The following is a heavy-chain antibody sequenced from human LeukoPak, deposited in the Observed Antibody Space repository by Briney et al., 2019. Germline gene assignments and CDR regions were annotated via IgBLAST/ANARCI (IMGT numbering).Heavy chain of an antibody. D-gene: IGHD3-22*01. V-gene: IGHV3-30*04. CDR2: ISYDGSNK. CDR3: AFVDDSSGYYYLDAFDI. J-gene: IGHJ3*02. Sequence: GRSLRLSCAVSGFTFSSFAVHWVRQAPGKGLEWVAVISYDGSNKYYADSVKGRFTISRDNSKNTLYLQMNSLRAEDTAVYYCAFVDDSSGYYYLDAFDIWGQGTMVTVSS. CDR1: GFTFSSFA.